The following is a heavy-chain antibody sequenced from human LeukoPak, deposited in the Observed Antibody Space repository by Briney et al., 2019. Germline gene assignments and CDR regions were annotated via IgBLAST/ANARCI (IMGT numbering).Heavy chain of an antibody. Sequence: SETLSLTCSVSGSPIGRHYWTWIRQPPGKGLEWIGYTHFSGSSNYNPSLKSRATTSLDRAKNQISLTLTPVTAADTAVYFCARAKAAGSYDFWGQGTLVTVSS. CDR3: ARAKAAGSYDF. CDR2: THFSGSS. D-gene: IGHD6-13*01. V-gene: IGHV4-59*11. J-gene: IGHJ4*02. CDR1: GSPIGRHY.